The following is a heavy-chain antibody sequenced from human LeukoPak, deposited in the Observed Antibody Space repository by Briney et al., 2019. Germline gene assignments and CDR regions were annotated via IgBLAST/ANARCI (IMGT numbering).Heavy chain of an antibody. CDR2: ISGGGDTT. V-gene: IGHV3-23*01. Sequence: GETLRLSCAASGFTFSNYALSWVRQAPGKGPEWVSIISGGGDTTFYTDSVKGRFTISRDNSKNTLYLQMNSLRAEDTAVYYCAKEMARIESGAIDYWGQGTLVTVSS. CDR3: AKEMARIESGAIDY. D-gene: IGHD2-15*01. CDR1: GFTFSNYA. J-gene: IGHJ4*02.